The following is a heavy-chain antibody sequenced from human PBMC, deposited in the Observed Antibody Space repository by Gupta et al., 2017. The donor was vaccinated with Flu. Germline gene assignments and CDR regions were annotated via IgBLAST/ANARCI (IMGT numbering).Heavy chain of an antibody. J-gene: IGHJ4*02. Sequence: CTVSGGSINSSYYGAWIRQPPGKGLEWIGTIYYSGGTNYNPSLKSRVTISVATSKNQFSLRLSAATAADTSIYYWARRRDDGSFDAGGLGTLVTVSS. CDR2: IYYSGGT. CDR1: GGSINSSYY. D-gene: IGHD4-17*01. CDR3: ARRRDDGSFDA. V-gene: IGHV4-39*01.